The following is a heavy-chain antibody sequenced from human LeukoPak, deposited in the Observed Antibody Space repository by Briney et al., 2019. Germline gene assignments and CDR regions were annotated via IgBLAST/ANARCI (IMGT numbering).Heavy chain of an antibody. CDR1: GYTFTSYD. CDR2: MNPNSGNT. Sequence: EASVKVSCKASGYTFTSYDINWVRQATGQGLEWMGWMNPNSGNTGYAQKFQGRVTITRNTSISTAYMELSSLRSEDTAVYYCARGSPHAAAAAYYFDYWGQGTLVTVSS. CDR3: ARGSPHAAAAAYYFDY. D-gene: IGHD2-2*01. V-gene: IGHV1-8*03. J-gene: IGHJ4*02.